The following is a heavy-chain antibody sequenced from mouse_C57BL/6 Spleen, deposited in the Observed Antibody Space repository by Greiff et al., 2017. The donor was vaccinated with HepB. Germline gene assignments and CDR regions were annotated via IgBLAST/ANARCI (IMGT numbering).Heavy chain of an antibody. CDR1: GYTFTDYN. V-gene: IGHV1-22*01. CDR3: ARPSYYGSSSYFDY. Sequence: VQLQQSGPELVKPGASVKMSCKASGYTFTDYNMHWVKQSHGKSLEWIGYINPNNGGTSYNQKFKGKATLTVNKSSSTAYMELRSLTSEDSAVYYCARPSYYGSSSYFDYWGQGTTLTVSS. CDR2: INPNNGGT. D-gene: IGHD1-1*01. J-gene: IGHJ2*01.